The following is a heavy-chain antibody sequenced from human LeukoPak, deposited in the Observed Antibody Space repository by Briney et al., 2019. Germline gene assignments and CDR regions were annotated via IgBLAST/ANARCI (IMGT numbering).Heavy chain of an antibody. D-gene: IGHD3-10*01. CDR2: IIPIFGTA. J-gene: IGHJ4*02. CDR1: GGTFSSYA. V-gene: IGHV1-69*01. Sequence: GASVKVSCKASGGTFSSYAISWVRQAPGQGLEWMGGIIPIFGTANYAQKFQGRVTITADESTSTAYMELSSLRSEDTAVYYCARPEVGYYYGDFDYWGQGTLVTVSS. CDR3: ARPEVGYYYGDFDY.